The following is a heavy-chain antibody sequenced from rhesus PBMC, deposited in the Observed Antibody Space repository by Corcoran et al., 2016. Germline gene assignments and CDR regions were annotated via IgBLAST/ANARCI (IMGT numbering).Heavy chain of an antibody. J-gene: IGHJ4*01. V-gene: IGHV4-80*01. D-gene: IGHD4-4*01. CDR3: ARSGYGSGGVY. CDR1: GASISSYW. Sequence: QVQLQESGPGLVKPSETLSLTCAVSGASISSYWWSWIRQPPGKGLEGSGEIFGNIGNSTYNPALKSRVSISKAASKNQFSLRRSSVPAADTAVYYCARSGYGSGGVYWGQGILVTVSS. CDR2: IFGNIGNS.